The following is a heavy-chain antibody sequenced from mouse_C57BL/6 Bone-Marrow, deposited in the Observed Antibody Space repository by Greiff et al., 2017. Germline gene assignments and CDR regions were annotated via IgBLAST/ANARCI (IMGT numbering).Heavy chain of an antibody. Sequence: QVQLQQPGTELVKPGASVKLSCKASGYTFTSYWMHWVKQRPGQGLEWIGNINPSNGGTNYNEKFKSKATLTVDKSSSAAHMQLSSLTSEDSAVYYCATPSTMVTGGFAYWGQGTLVTVSA. CDR2: INPSNGGT. J-gene: IGHJ3*01. CDR3: ATPSTMVTGGFAY. CDR1: GYTFTSYW. D-gene: IGHD2-2*01. V-gene: IGHV1-53*01.